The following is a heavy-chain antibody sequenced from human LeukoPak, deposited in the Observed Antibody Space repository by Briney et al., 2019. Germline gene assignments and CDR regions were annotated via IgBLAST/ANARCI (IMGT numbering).Heavy chain of an antibody. V-gene: IGHV3-66*01. CDR3: ARGGQYCSSTSCYFAEYFQH. D-gene: IGHD2-2*01. CDR1: GFTVSSNY. Sequence: GGSLRLSCAASGFTVSSNYMSWVRQAPGKGLEWVSVIYSGGSTYYADSVKGRFTISRDNSKNTLYPQMNSLRAEDTAVYYCARGGQYCSSTSCYFAEYFQHWGQGTLVTVSS. CDR2: IYSGGST. J-gene: IGHJ1*01.